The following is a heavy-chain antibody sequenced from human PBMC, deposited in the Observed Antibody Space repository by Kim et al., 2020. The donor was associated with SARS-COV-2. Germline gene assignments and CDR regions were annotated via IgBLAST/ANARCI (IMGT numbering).Heavy chain of an antibody. CDR1: GYTLNEVS. CDR3: TILDDYDGRTYWGGFDY. Sequence: ASVKVSCKVSGYTLNEVSMHWVRETPAKGLEWMGLFDPEDGETTYALKFQGRITLTEDTSSATAYMQLSGLTSEDTAIYYCTILDDYDGRTYWGGFDYWGQGTRVTVPS. CDR2: FDPEDGET. V-gene: IGHV1-24*01. D-gene: IGHD3-22*01. J-gene: IGHJ4*02.